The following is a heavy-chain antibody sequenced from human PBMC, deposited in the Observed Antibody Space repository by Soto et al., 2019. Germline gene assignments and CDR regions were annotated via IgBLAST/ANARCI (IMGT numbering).Heavy chain of an antibody. D-gene: IGHD2-8*02. CDR1: GDTISTGGYS. J-gene: IGHJ4*02. V-gene: IGHV4-34*01. CDR2: INHSGST. Sequence: SETLSLTCGVSGDTISTGGYSWTWIRQPPGTGLEWIGEINHSGSTNYNPSLKGRVTISVDTSKNQFSLKLTSVTAADTAVYYCARDKITGLFDYWGQGTLVTVSS. CDR3: ARDKITGLFDY.